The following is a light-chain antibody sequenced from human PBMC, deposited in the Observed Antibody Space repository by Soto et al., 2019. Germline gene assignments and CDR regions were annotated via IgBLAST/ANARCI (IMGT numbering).Light chain of an antibody. CDR1: QGISSW. CDR3: QQANSFPLT. J-gene: IGKJ4*01. Sequence: IHVTHRPPFLSASVVDRVTMTFRASQGISSWLAWYQQKPGKAPKLLIYAASSLQSGVPSRFSGSGSGTDFTLTISSLQPEDFATYYCQQANSFPLTFGGGTKVDIK. CDR2: AAS. V-gene: IGKV1-12*01.